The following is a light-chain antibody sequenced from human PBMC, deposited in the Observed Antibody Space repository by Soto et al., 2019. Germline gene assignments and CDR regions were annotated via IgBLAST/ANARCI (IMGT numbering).Light chain of an antibody. CDR1: SSNIGAGYD. CDR3: QSYDSSLSVAV. CDR2: GNS. V-gene: IGLV1-40*01. J-gene: IGLJ7*01. Sequence: QSVLTQPPSVSGAPGQRVNISCTGSSSNIGAGYDVHWYQQLPGTAPKLLIYGNSNRPSGVPDRFSGSKSGTSASLAITGLQAEDEADYYCQSYDSSLSVAVFGGGTQLTVL.